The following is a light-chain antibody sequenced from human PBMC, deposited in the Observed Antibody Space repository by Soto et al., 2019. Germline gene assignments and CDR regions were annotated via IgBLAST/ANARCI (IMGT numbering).Light chain of an antibody. V-gene: IGLV2-11*01. CDR3: CSYAGSYTYV. J-gene: IGLJ1*01. Sequence: SALTQPRSVAGSSGQSIPISCTGTSSVVGGHNYVSWYQQYPGKAPKLLLSSVSKRPSGVPDRSSGSKSGNTASLTISGLQAEDEADYYCCSYAGSYTYVFGPGTMVTVL. CDR2: SVS. CDR1: SSVVGGHNY.